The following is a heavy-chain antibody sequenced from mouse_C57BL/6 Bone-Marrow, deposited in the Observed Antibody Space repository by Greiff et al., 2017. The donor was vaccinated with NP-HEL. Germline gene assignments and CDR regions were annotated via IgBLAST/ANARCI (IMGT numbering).Heavy chain of an antibody. CDR3: AGTTVVAMDY. CDR1: GFSLTGYG. Sequence: VKLVESGPGLVQPSQSLSITCTVSGFSLTGYGVHWVRQSPGKGLEWLGVLWSGGSTDYNAAFISRLSISTDNSKSQVFFKMNSLQADDTAIYYCAGTTVVAMDYWGQGTSVTVSS. CDR2: LWSGGST. D-gene: IGHD1-1*01. J-gene: IGHJ4*01. V-gene: IGHV2-2*01.